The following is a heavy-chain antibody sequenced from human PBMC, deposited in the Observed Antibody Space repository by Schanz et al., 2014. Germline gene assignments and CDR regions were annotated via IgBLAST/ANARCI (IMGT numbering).Heavy chain of an antibody. CDR2: TSNDGSFT. CDR3: VRDTDYHFDY. CDR1: GFSFSDYS. J-gene: IGHJ4*02. D-gene: IGHD4-17*01. V-gene: IGHV3-74*01. Sequence: VQLVESGGGVVHPGGSLRLSCAASGFSFSDYSMNWVRQAPGKGLVWVSRTSNDGSFTTFADSVKGRFTISRDNAKNTLYLQMNSLRAEDTAVYYCVRDTDYHFDYWGQGTLVTVSS.